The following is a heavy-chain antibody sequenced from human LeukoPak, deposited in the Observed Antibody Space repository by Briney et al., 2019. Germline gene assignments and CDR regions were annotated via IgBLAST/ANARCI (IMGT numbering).Heavy chain of an antibody. Sequence: PGGSLRLSCAASGFTFDDYAMHWVRQAPGKGLEWVSGISWNSGSIGYADSVKGRFTISRDNAKNSLYLQMNSLRAEDTALYYCANDLSSSWYEPLYYFDYWGQGTLVTVSS. CDR1: GFTFDDYA. V-gene: IGHV3-9*01. CDR2: ISWNSGSI. J-gene: IGHJ4*02. CDR3: ANDLSSSWYEPLYYFDY. D-gene: IGHD6-13*01.